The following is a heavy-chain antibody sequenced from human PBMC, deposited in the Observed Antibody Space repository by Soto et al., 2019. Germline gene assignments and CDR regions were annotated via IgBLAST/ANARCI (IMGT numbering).Heavy chain of an antibody. Sequence: GAVKVSCKASGYTLTGHYIHGGGQAPEQGTVWMGEIGPESGATRYAQTFQGRVTMTRDTSITTVYMELKNLNPDDTAVYDCGRGRSSQRVVFHWRQGTPVTVCS. J-gene: IGHJ4*02. CDR2: IGPESGAT. CDR1: GYTLTGHY. CDR3: GRGRSSQRVVFH. V-gene: IGHV1-2*02. D-gene: IGHD3-10*01.